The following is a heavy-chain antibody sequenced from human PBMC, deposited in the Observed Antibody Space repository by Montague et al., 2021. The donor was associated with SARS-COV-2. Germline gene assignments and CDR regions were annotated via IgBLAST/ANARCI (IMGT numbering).Heavy chain of an antibody. CDR2: ISYSGST. CDR3: ANFRRTQLLFGTLYYGMDV. V-gene: IGHV4-59*01. J-gene: IGHJ6*02. Sequence: SETLSLTCTVSGGSISSSSCSWIRQPPRRGPQWIGYISYSGSTNSIPSLKRRVTITVDTSKNHFTLRLSSVTAADTAVYYCANFRRTQLLFGTLYYGMDVWGQGTTVTVSS. D-gene: IGHD2-2*01. CDR1: GGSISSSS.